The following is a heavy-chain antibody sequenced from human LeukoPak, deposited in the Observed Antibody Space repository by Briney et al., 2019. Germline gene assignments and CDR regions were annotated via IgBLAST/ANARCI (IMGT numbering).Heavy chain of an antibody. CDR2: TSGSGGRT. CDR1: GFTFSSYA. Sequence: GSLRLSCAASGFTFSSYAMSWVRPAPGKGLEWVSATSGSGGRTYYADSLKGRFTISRDNSKNTLYLQMNSLRAEDTAVYYCAKGSVIQLWLKPFDYWGQGTLVTVSS. D-gene: IGHD5-18*01. J-gene: IGHJ4*02. V-gene: IGHV3-23*01. CDR3: AKGSVIQLWLKPFDY.